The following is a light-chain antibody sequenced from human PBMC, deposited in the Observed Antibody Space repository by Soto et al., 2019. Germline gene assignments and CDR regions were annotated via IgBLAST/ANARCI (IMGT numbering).Light chain of an antibody. Sequence: EIVLTQSPATLSLSPGERATLSCRASQSVGSYLAWYQQKAGQAPRLLIYDASSRATGVPARFSGSGSGTDFTLPLSSLEPEDFAIYYCPQCFNWPPITFGQGTRLEIK. CDR3: PQCFNWPPIT. CDR1: QSVGSY. V-gene: IGKV3-11*01. J-gene: IGKJ5*01. CDR2: DAS.